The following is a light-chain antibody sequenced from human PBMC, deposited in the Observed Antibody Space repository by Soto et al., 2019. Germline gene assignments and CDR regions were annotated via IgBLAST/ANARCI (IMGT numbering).Light chain of an antibody. CDR3: QSYDSSRSGVV. CDR2: GNS. V-gene: IGLV1-40*01. Sequence: QSVLTQPPSVSGAPGQRVTISCTGSSSNIGAGYDVHWYQQLPGTAPKLLIYGNSNRPSGVPDRFSVSKSGTSASLAITGLQAEDEADYYCQSYDSSRSGVVFGGGTKLTVL. J-gene: IGLJ2*01. CDR1: SSNIGAGYD.